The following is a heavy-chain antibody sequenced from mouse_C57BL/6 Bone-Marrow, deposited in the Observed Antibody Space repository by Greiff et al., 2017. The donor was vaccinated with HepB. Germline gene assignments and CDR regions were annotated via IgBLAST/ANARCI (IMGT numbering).Heavy chain of an antibody. CDR1: GFTFSDYG. V-gene: IGHV5-17*01. Sequence: DVHLVESGGGLVKPGGSLKLSCAASGFTFSDYGMHWVRQAPEKGLEWVAYISSGSSTIYYAATVKGRFTISRDNAKNTLFLQMTSLRSDDTDMYYCPPLLLRWYFDVWGTGPTVTVSS. CDR3: PPLLLRWYFDV. J-gene: IGHJ1*03. CDR2: ISSGSSTI. D-gene: IGHD1-1*01.